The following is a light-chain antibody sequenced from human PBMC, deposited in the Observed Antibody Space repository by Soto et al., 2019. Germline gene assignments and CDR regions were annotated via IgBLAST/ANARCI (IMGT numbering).Light chain of an antibody. CDR2: GAS. CDR3: QQYNNWLT. CDR1: QSVSSN. V-gene: IGKV3-15*01. J-gene: IGKJ4*01. Sequence: ETVMTQSPGTLSVSLGERATLSCRASQSVSSNLARYQQEPGQAPRLLIYGASTRATGIPARFSGSGSGTEFTLTISSLQSEDFAVYYCQQYNNWLTFGGGTKVDIK.